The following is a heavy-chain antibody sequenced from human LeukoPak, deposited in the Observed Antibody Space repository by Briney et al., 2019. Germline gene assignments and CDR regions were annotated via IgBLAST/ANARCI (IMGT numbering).Heavy chain of an antibody. D-gene: IGHD3/OR15-3a*01. CDR1: GFTFSSYA. CDR2: ISGSGGST. J-gene: IGHJ4*02. CDR3: ARGPSWTYFHS. V-gene: IGHV3-23*01. Sequence: GGSLSLSCAASGFTFSSYAMSWVRQAPGKGLEWVSAISGSGGSTYYADSVKGRFTISRDNSKNTLHLQMNSLRAEDTAVYYCARGPSWTYFHSWGQGTLVTVSS.